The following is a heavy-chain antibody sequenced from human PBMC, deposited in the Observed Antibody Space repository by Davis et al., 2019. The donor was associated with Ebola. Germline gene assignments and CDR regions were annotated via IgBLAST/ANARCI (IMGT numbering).Heavy chain of an antibody. CDR1: GFTFSSYA. CDR3: ARDPTIFGVPTVLFYFDY. D-gene: IGHD3-3*01. J-gene: IGHJ4*02. Sequence: GESLKISCAASGFTFSSYAMHWVRQAPGKGLEWVAVISYDGSNKYYADSVKGRFTISRDNSKNTLYLQMNSLRAEDTAVYYCARDPTIFGVPTVLFYFDYWGQGTLVTVSS. V-gene: IGHV3-30-3*01. CDR2: ISYDGSNK.